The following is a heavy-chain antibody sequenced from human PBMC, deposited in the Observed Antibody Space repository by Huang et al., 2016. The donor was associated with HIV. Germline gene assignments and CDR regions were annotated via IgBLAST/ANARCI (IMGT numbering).Heavy chain of an antibody. D-gene: IGHD4-4*01. CDR2: ISYDGPRN. CDR1: GFSFSNYA. V-gene: IGHV3-30-3*01. CDR3: ARAPEFGNYEFDQ. Sequence: QVQLVESGGGVVQPGRSLRLSCVASGFSFSNYAVHWVRQAPGKGLEWVAFISYDGPRNYYADSLKGRFTVSRDNSKNTAYVQMNNPRGGDTAVYYCARAPEFGNYEFDQWGLGTLVTVSS. J-gene: IGHJ4*02.